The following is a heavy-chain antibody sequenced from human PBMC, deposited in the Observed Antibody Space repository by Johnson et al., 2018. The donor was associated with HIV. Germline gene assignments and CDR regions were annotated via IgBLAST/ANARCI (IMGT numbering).Heavy chain of an antibody. V-gene: IGHV3-74*02. CDR2: INSDGSST. D-gene: IGHD5-12*01. J-gene: IGHJ3*02. CDR3: AKDQHGPLVPTVMRDDAFDI. Sequence: VQLVESGGGLVQPGGSLRLSCAASGFTFSSYWMHWVRQAPGKGLVWVSRINSDGSSTTYADSVKGRFTISRDNAKNTLYLQMNSLRAEDTAVYYCAKDQHGPLVPTVMRDDAFDIWGQGTMVTVSS. CDR1: GFTFSSYW.